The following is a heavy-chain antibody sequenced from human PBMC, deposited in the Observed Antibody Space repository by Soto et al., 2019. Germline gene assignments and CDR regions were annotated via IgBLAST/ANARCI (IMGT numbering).Heavy chain of an antibody. CDR1: GFTFSDSY. V-gene: IGHV3-11*01. CDR2: ITFSGNTV. J-gene: IGHJ6*02. CDR3: ARVSWREKYGMDV. Sequence: PGGSLRLSCAASGFTFSDSYMSWIRQAPGKGLEWISYITFSGNTVYYADSLKGRFTTSRDNAKNSLYLQMNRLRAEDTAVYYCARVSWREKYGMDVWGQGTTVTVSS.